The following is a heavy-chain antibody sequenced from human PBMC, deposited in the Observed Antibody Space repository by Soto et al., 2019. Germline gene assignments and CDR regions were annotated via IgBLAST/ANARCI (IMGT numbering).Heavy chain of an antibody. CDR1: GFTFDDYA. V-gene: IGHV3-9*01. Sequence: ESGGGLVQPGRSLRLSCAASGFTFDDYAMHWVRQAPGKGLEWVSGISWYSGSIGYADSVKGRFTISRDNAKNSLYLQMNSLRAEDTALYYCAKDRGLVLSFYFDYWGQGTLVTVSS. D-gene: IGHD6-19*01. J-gene: IGHJ4*02. CDR3: AKDRGLVLSFYFDY. CDR2: ISWYSGSI.